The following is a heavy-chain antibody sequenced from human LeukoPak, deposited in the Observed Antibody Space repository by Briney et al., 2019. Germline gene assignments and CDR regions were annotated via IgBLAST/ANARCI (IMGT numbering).Heavy chain of an antibody. D-gene: IGHD3-3*01. CDR1: GGTFSSYA. CDR2: IIPIFGTA. CDR3: ARDGPRPTRFLEWTMDV. Sequence: SVKVSCKASGGTFSSYAISWVRQAPGQGLEWMGGIIPIFGTANYAQKFQGRVTITADESTSTAYMELSSLRAEDTAVYYCARDGPRPTRFLEWTMDVWGQGTTVTVSS. J-gene: IGHJ6*02. V-gene: IGHV1-69*01.